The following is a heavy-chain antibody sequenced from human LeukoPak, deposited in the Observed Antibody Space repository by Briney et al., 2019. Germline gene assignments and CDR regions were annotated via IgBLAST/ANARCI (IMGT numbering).Heavy chain of an antibody. D-gene: IGHD3-22*01. CDR2: ISSSGSTI. CDR1: GFTFSSYE. CDR3: ARGDYDSRGSY. J-gene: IGHJ4*02. V-gene: IGHV3-48*03. Sequence: GGSLRLSCAASGFTFSSYEMNWVRQAPGKGLEWVSYISSSGSTIYYADSVKGRFTISRDNAKNSLYLQMNSLRAEDTAVYYCARGDYDSRGSYWGQGTLVTVSS.